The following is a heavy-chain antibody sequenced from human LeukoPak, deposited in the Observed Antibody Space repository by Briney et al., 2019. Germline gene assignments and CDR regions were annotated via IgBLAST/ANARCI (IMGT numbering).Heavy chain of an antibody. V-gene: IGHV1-2*06. Sequence: ASVKVSCKASGYTFTGYYMHWVRQAPGQGLEWMGRINPNSGGTNYAQKFQGRVTMTRDTSISTAYMELSRLRSDDTAVYYCAREKADYYYYGMDAWGQGTTVTVSS. CDR1: GYTFTGYY. J-gene: IGHJ6*02. CDR2: INPNSGGT. CDR3: AREKADYYYYGMDA.